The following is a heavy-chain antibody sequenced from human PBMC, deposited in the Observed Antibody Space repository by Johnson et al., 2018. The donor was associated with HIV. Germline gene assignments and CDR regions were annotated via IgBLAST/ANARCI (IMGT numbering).Heavy chain of an antibody. CDR2: ISWNGGST. CDR1: GFTFDDYG. V-gene: IGHV3-20*01. J-gene: IGHJ3*02. Sequence: AQLVESGGGVARPGGSLRLSCAASGFTFDDYGMSWVRQVPGKGLEWVSGISWNGGSTGYADSVKGRFTISRDNAKKSLYLQMNSLRAEDTALYHCARPVSTGYSRSWYAVFDIWGEGTLVTVSS. CDR3: ARPVSTGYSRSWYAVFDI. D-gene: IGHD6-13*01.